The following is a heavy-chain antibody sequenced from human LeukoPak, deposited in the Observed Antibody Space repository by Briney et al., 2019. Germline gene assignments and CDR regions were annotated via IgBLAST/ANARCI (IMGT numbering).Heavy chain of an antibody. Sequence: PGGSLRLSCAASGFSFSKYAMHWVRQAPGKGLEWVAVISFDETKKYYADSVKGRFTISRDNSNNTLFLQMNSLKTEDTAVYFCAGMKVIKGASLDYWGQGSLVTVSS. CDR3: AGMKVIKGASLDY. CDR2: ISFDETKK. J-gene: IGHJ4*02. V-gene: IGHV3-30-3*01. D-gene: IGHD2/OR15-2a*01. CDR1: GFSFSKYA.